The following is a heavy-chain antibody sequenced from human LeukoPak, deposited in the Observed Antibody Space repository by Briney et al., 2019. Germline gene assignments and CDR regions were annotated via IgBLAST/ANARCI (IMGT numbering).Heavy chain of an antibody. J-gene: IGHJ4*02. V-gene: IGHV6-1*01. CDR2: TYYRSKWYN. Sequence: PSQPLSLTCAISGDSVSSNSVAWNWIRQSPSRGLVWLGRTYYRSKWYNDYAVSVKSRITINPDTSKNQFSLQLYSVTPEDTAVYYCARDDSSGWLRFDYWGQGTLVTVSS. CDR3: ARDDSSGWLRFDY. D-gene: IGHD6-19*01. CDR1: GDSVSSNSVA.